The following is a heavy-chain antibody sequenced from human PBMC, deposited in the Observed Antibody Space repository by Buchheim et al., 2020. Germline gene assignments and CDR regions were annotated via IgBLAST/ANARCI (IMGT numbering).Heavy chain of an antibody. J-gene: IGHJ6*02. Sequence: QVQLQESGPGLVKPSETLSLTCTVSGGSISSYYWSWIRQPPGKGLEWIGYIYYSGSTNYNPSLKIRVTISADTSKTKFSLKLSSVTAADTAVYYCARAYGMDVWGQGTT. CDR2: IYYSGST. V-gene: IGHV4-59*01. CDR1: GGSISSYY. CDR3: ARAYGMDV.